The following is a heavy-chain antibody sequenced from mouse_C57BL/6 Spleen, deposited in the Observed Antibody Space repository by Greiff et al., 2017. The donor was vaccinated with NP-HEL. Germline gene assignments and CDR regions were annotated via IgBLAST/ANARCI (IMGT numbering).Heavy chain of an antibody. D-gene: IGHD5-1-1*01. J-gene: IGHJ2*01. V-gene: IGHV1-69*01. Sequence: VQLQQPGAELVMPGASVKLSCKASGYTFTSYWMHWVKQRPGQGLEWIGEIDPSDSYTNYNQKFKGKSTLTVDKSSSTAYMQLSSLTSEDSAVYYCARGDTPYYFDDWGQGTTLTVSS. CDR3: ARGDTPYYFDD. CDR2: IDPSDSYT. CDR1: GYTFTSYW.